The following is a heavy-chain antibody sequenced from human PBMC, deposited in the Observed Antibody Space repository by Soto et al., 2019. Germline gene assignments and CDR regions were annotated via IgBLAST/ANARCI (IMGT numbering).Heavy chain of an antibody. D-gene: IGHD6-13*01. J-gene: IGHJ4*02. CDR1: GFSFRSYV. V-gene: IGHV3-23*01. CDR2: ISGGGGTT. Sequence: EVQLLDSGGGLVQPGGSLRLSCAASGFSFRSYVMSWVRQAPGKGLEWVSGISGGGGTTYYADSVKGRFTISRDNSKNTLFLQMSGLRAEDAALYYCAKESSSSSLSPIAQFDCWGQGTLVTVSS. CDR3: AKESSSSSLSPIAQFDC.